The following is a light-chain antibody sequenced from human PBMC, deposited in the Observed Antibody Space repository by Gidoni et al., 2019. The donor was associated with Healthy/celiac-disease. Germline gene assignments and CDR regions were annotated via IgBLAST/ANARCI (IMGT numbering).Light chain of an antibody. Sequence: DIQMTQSPSSLSASVGDRVTITCHASQDISNYLTRYQQKPGKAPKLLIYDASNLETGVPSRFSGSGSGTDFTFTISSLQPEDIATYYCQQYDSLPYTFGQGTKLEIK. J-gene: IGKJ2*01. CDR1: QDISNY. V-gene: IGKV1-33*01. CDR3: QQYDSLPYT. CDR2: DAS.